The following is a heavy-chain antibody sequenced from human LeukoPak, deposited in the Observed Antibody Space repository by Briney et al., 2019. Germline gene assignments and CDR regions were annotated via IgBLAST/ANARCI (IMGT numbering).Heavy chain of an antibody. V-gene: IGHV1-69*01. D-gene: IGHD5-12*01. CDR2: ITPIFGTA. Sequence: SVKVSCKASGGTFSSYAISWVRQAPGQGLEWMGGITPIFGTANYAQKFQGRVTITADESTSTAYMELSSLRSEDTAVYYCAREGGYDQGSYYWGQGTLVTVSS. CDR1: GGTFSSYA. CDR3: AREGGYDQGSYY. J-gene: IGHJ4*02.